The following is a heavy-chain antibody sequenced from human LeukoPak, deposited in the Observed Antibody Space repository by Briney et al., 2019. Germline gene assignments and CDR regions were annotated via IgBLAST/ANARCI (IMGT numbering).Heavy chain of an antibody. J-gene: IGHJ4*02. CDR3: ARDLKVVGATGY. CDR2: ISSSSSYI. D-gene: IGHD1-26*01. CDR1: GFIFSSYS. V-gene: IGHV3-21*01. Sequence: GGSLRLSCAASGFIFSSYSMNWVRQAPGKGLEWVSSISSSSSYIYYADSVKGRFTISRDNAKNSLYLQMNSLRAEDTAVYYCARDLKVVGATGYWGQGTLVTVSS.